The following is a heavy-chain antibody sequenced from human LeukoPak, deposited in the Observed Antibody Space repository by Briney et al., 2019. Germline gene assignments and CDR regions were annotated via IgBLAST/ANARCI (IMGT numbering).Heavy chain of an antibody. Sequence: SGPALVKPTQTLTLTCDLSGFSLRTSGVGVGWIRQPPGQALEWLALIYWDDDKRFSPSLKSRLTISKDTSKNQAVLKVANMDPADTGTYYCAHRRRSGSLLAGGTFDYWGQGILVTVSS. D-gene: IGHD1-26*01. CDR3: AHRRRSGSLLAGGTFDY. CDR1: GFSLRTSGVG. V-gene: IGHV2-5*02. CDR2: IYWDDDK. J-gene: IGHJ4*02.